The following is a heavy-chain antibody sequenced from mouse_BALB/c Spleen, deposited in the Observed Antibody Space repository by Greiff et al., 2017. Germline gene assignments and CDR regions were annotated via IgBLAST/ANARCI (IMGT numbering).Heavy chain of an antibody. V-gene: IGHV3-2*02. D-gene: IGHD3-3*01. CDR1: GCSITSDYA. CDR3: ARGGRAWYFDV. CDR2: ISYSGST. J-gene: IGHJ1*01. Sequence: EVQLQESGPGLVKPSQSLSLTCTVTGCSITSDYAWNWIRQFPGNKLEWMGYISYSGSTSYNPSLKSRISITRDTSKNQFFLQLNSVTTEDTATYYCARGGRAWYFDVWGAGTTVTVSS.